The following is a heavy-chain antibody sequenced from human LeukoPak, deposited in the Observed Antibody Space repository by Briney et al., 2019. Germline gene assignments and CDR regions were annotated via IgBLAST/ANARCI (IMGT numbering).Heavy chain of an antibody. V-gene: IGHV4-4*02. CDR1: GISNKYW. CDR2: IHDNGTT. J-gene: IGHJ5*02. Sequence: SETLSLTCAVSGISNKYWWTWVRQPPGKGLEWIGEIHDNGTTNYNTSLRSRVIISLDTSKNQLSLKLNSMTAADTAVYYCASRTGVSGPSWGQGALVTVSS. CDR3: ASRTGVSGPS. D-gene: IGHD6-25*01.